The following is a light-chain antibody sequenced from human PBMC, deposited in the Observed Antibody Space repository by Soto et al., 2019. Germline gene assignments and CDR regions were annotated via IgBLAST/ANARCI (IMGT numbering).Light chain of an antibody. CDR3: HQYNSYPNT. Sequence: DIQMTQSPSTLSASVGDRVTITCRASQNISPWLAWYQQKPGKAPKVLIYRTSTLGRGAPSSFSVSASGTQFTRTISGPQPDDFATYFCHQYNSYPNTFGKGTKLEI. CDR2: RTS. CDR1: QNISPW. V-gene: IGKV1-5*03. J-gene: IGKJ2*01.